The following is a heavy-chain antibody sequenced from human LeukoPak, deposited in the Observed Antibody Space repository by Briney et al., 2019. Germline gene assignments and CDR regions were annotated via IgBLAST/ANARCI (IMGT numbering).Heavy chain of an antibody. D-gene: IGHD6-19*01. CDR1: GGSISRSSYY. V-gene: IGHV4-39*01. CDR2: IYYSGNT. J-gene: IGHJ4*02. Sequence: SETLSLTCTVSGGSISRSSYYWGWIRQPPGKGLEWIGTIYYSGNTYYNPSLKSRVSISVDTSKNQFSLKLSSVTAADTAVYYCARQAVAGNGFDYWGQGTLVTVSS. CDR3: ARQAVAGNGFDY.